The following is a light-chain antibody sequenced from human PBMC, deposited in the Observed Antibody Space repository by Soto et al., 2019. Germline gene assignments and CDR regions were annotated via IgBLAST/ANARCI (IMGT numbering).Light chain of an antibody. J-gene: IGKJ2*01. V-gene: IGKV3-11*01. CDR1: QSVSSY. CDR3: QQRDKWPRT. CDR2: GAS. Sequence: EIVLTQSPATLSLSPGERATLSCRASQSVSSYLAWYQHKPGQAPRPLIYGASNRATDIPARFSGRGSGTDFTLTISSLESGDSAIYYCQQRDKWPRTFGQGTKLEIK.